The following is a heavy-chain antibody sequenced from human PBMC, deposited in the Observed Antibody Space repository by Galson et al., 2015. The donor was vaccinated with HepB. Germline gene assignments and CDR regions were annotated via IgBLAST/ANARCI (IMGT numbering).Heavy chain of an antibody. V-gene: IGHV3-33*01. CDR2: VWYNGGNI. CDR3: ARCGSVTTVISRIDY. J-gene: IGHJ4*02. CDR1: GFTFSAYG. Sequence: SLRLSCAASGFTFSAYGMHWVRRAPGKGLEWVAVVWYNGGNIYYADSVKGRFTISRDNSKNTLSLQMNSLRVEDTAVYYCARCGSVTTVISRIDYWGPGTLVSVSS. D-gene: IGHD4-17*01.